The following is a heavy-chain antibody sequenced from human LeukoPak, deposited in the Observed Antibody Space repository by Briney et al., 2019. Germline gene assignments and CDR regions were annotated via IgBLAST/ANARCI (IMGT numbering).Heavy chain of an antibody. V-gene: IGHV3-48*01. D-gene: IGHD2-15*01. Sequence: GGSLRLSCAASGFTFSSYSMNWVRQAPGKGLEWVSYISSSSSTIYYADSVKGRFTISRDNAKNSLYLQMNSLRAEDAAVYYCAKAPVTSCRGAFCYPFDSWGQGTLVTVSS. CDR3: AKAPVTSCRGAFCYPFDS. CDR1: GFTFSSYS. J-gene: IGHJ4*02. CDR2: ISSSSSTI.